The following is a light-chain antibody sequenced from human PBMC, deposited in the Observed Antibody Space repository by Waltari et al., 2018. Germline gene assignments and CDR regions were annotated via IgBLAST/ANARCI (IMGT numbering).Light chain of an antibody. CDR2: WAS. J-gene: IGKJ2*01. CDR1: QSVLYSSNNQNY. V-gene: IGKV4-1*01. Sequence: DIVMTQSPDSLAVSSGERATINCKSSQSVLYSSNNQNYLAWFQQKPGQPPHLLIYWASTRESGVPDRFSGSGSGTDFTLTISSLQAEDVAVYYCQQYYSTPYTFGQGTKLEIK. CDR3: QQYYSTPYT.